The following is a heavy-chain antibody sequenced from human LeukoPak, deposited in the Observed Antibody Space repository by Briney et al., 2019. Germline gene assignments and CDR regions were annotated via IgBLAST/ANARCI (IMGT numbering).Heavy chain of an antibody. CDR2: ISSSSSYI. CDR3: AREIVDAGVTTFHIDY. V-gene: IGHV3-21*01. J-gene: IGHJ4*02. Sequence: GGSLRLSCAASGFTFSSYSMNWVRQAPGKGLEWVSSISSSSSYIYYADSVKGRFTISRDNAKNSLYLQMNSLRAEDTAVYYCAREIVDAGVTTFHIDYWGQGTLVTVSS. D-gene: IGHD4-17*01. CDR1: GFTFSSYS.